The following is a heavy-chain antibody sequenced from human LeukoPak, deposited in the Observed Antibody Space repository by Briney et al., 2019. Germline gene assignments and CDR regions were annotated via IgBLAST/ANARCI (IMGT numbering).Heavy chain of an antibody. V-gene: IGHV3-23*01. D-gene: IGHD3-3*01. CDR1: GFSFSSYA. CDR3: ARDLYADFSSGSVFDY. CDR2: ISGSGGST. J-gene: IGHJ4*02. Sequence: PGGSLRLSCEVSGFSFSSYATSWVRQAPGKGLEWVSGISGSGGSTYYAGSVKGRFTISRDISKNTLYLQMNSLRAEDTAVYYCARDLYADFSSGSVFDYWGQGTLGTVSS.